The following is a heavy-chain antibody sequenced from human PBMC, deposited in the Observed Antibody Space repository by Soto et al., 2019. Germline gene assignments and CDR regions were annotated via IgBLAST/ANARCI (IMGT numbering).Heavy chain of an antibody. Sequence: QVQLVESGGGVVQPGRSLRLSCAASGFTFSSYAMHWVRQAPGKGLEWVAVISYDGSNKYYADSVKGRFTISRDNSKNTLYLQMNSLRAADTAVYYCAKDYDSSGYHPQYWGQGTLVTVSS. J-gene: IGHJ4*02. CDR3: AKDYDSSGYHPQY. CDR1: GFTFSSYA. CDR2: ISYDGSNK. D-gene: IGHD3-22*01. V-gene: IGHV3-30-3*01.